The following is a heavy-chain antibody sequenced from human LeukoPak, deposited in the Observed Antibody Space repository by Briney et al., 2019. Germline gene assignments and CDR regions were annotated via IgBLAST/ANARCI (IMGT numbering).Heavy chain of an antibody. CDR1: GFTFSSYW. J-gene: IGHJ6*03. CDR3: ARDNYYGSGSYYLSYYYYMDV. Sequence: QPGGSLRLSCAASGFTFSSYWMSWVRQAPGKGLEWVANIKQDGSEKYYVDSVKGRFTISRDNAKNSLYLQMNSLRAEDTAVYYCARDNYYGSGSYYLSYYYYMDVWGKGTTVTVSS. CDR2: IKQDGSEK. D-gene: IGHD3-10*01. V-gene: IGHV3-7*01.